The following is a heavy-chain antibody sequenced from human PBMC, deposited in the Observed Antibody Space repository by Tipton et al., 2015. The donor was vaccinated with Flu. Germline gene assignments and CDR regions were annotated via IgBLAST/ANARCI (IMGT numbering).Heavy chain of an antibody. D-gene: IGHD6-13*01. CDR2: IHHSGST. CDR1: GYSISSGYY. CDR3: ARGNYISSSWYVRRRDPNKNVY. V-gene: IGHV4-38-2*02. Sequence: LRLSCIVSGYSISSGYYWGWIRQPPGKGLECIGSIHHSGSTYYNPSLKSRVTISVDTSKNQFSLKLSSVTAEDTAVYYCARGNYISSSWYVRRRDPNKNVYWGQEKLVTVS. J-gene: IGHJ4*02.